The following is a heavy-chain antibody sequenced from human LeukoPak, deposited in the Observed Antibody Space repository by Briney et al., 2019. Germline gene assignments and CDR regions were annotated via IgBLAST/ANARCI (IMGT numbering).Heavy chain of an antibody. CDR2: IRYDGSNK. J-gene: IGHJ4*02. D-gene: IGHD4-11*01. V-gene: IGHV3-30*02. CDR3: AKDYDYSNYRFDY. Sequence: QPGRSLRLSCAASGFTFSSYGMHWVRQAPGKGLEWVAFIRYDGSNKYYADSVKGRFTISRDNSKNTLYLQMDSLRAEDTAVYYCAKDYDYSNYRFDYWGQGTLVTVSS. CDR1: GFTFSSYG.